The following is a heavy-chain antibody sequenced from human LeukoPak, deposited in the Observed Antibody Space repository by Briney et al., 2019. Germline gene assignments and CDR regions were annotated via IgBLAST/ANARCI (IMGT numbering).Heavy chain of an antibody. CDR1: GFTFNIYA. D-gene: IGHD5/OR15-5a*01. Sequence: PGGSLRLSCAASGFTFNIYAMSWVRQAPGKGLEWVSGISGSGGSTYYADSVKGRFTISRDNSKNTLYLQMNSLRAEDTAVYYCAKDPLSTIFDWFDPWGQGTLVTVTS. CDR3: AKDPLSTIFDWFDP. CDR2: ISGSGGST. V-gene: IGHV3-23*01. J-gene: IGHJ5*02.